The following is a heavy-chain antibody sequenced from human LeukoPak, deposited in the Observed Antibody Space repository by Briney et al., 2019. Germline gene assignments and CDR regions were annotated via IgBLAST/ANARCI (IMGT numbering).Heavy chain of an antibody. D-gene: IGHD6-19*01. Sequence: GGSLRLSCAASGFTFSDYYMSWIRQAPGKGLEWVSYISSSGSTIYYADSVKGRFTTSRDNAKNSLYLQMNSLRAEDTAVYYCARSPAVAVPLEFDPWGQGTLVTVSS. CDR3: ARSPAVAVPLEFDP. V-gene: IGHV3-11*04. CDR2: ISSSGSTI. J-gene: IGHJ5*02. CDR1: GFTFSDYY.